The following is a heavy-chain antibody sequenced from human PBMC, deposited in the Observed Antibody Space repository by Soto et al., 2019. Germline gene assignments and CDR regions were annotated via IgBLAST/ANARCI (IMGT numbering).Heavy chain of an antibody. CDR2: IYWDDDK. D-gene: IGHD4-17*01. Sequence: QITLKESGPTLVKPTQTLTLTCTFSGFSLSTSGVGVGWIRQPPGKALEWLALIYWDDDKRYSPSLKTRLTITKDTSKTQVALTMTNMDPVDTATYYCAYSPPATVTTSAEYFQHWGQGTLVTVSS. CDR3: AYSPPATVTTSAEYFQH. J-gene: IGHJ1*01. CDR1: GFSLSTSGVG. V-gene: IGHV2-5*02.